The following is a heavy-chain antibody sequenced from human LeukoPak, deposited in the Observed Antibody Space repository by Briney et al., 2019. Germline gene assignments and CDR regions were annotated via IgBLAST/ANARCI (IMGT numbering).Heavy chain of an antibody. D-gene: IGHD3-22*01. V-gene: IGHV4-4*02. Sequence: SETLSLTCAVSGGSISSSNWWSWVRQPPGKGLEWIGEIYHSGSTYYNPSLKSRVTISVDTSKNQFSLKLSSVTAADTAVYYCARQSGYYSVDAFDIWGQGTMVTVSS. CDR1: GGSISSSNW. J-gene: IGHJ3*02. CDR3: ARQSGYYSVDAFDI. CDR2: IYHSGST.